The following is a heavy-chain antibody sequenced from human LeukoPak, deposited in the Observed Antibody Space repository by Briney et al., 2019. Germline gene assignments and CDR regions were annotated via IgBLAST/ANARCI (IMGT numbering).Heavy chain of an antibody. J-gene: IGHJ4*02. D-gene: IGHD5-12*01. CDR1: GFTFSNAW. CDR3: AKDGLVANDY. CDR2: IKSKTDGGTT. Sequence: PGGSLRLSCAASGFTFSNAWMSWVRQAPGKGLEWVGRIKSKTDGGTTDYAAPVKGRFTISRDNSKNTLYLQMNSLRAEDTAVYYCAKDGLVANDYWGQGTLVTVSS. V-gene: IGHV3-15*01.